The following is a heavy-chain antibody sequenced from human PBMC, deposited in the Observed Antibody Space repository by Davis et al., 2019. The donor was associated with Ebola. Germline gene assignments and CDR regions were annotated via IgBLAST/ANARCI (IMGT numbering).Heavy chain of an antibody. CDR1: EFTFRSYW. CDR2: INGDGSST. CDR3: ARVLTTTSCCSGFAY. Sequence: GESLKISCVASEFTFRSYWFHWVRQAPGKGLVWVSRINGDGSSTTYADSVKGRFTISRDNAKNTLYLQMNSLRAEDTTVYFCARVLTTTSCCSGFAYWGQGTLVTASS. J-gene: IGHJ4*02. V-gene: IGHV3-74*01. D-gene: IGHD2-2*01.